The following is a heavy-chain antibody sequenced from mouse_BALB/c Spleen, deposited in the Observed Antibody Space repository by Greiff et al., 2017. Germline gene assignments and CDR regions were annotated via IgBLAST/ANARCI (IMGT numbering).Heavy chain of an antibody. V-gene: IGHV5-6-2*01. CDR1: GFTFSSYY. D-gene: IGHD2-1*01. CDR3: ARQRDGNCAMDY. J-gene: IGHJ4*01. Sequence: EVKLMESGGGLVKLGGSLKLSCAASGFTFSSYYMSWVRQTPEKRLELVAAINSNGGSTYYPDTVKGRFTISRDNAKNTLYLQMSSLKSEDTALYYCARQRDGNCAMDYWGQGTSVTVSS. CDR2: INSNGGST.